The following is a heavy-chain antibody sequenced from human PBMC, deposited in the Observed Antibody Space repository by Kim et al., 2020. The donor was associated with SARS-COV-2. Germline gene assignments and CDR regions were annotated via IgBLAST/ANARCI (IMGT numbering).Heavy chain of an antibody. CDR2: IYYSGST. CDR3: AGLNEGNAFDI. V-gene: IGHV4-39*07. J-gene: IGHJ3*02. CDR1: GGSISSSSYY. Sequence: SETLSLTCTVSGGSISSSSYYWGWIRQPPGKGLEWIGSIYYSGSTYYNPSLKSRVTISVDTSKNQFSLKLSSVTAADTAVYYCAGLNEGNAFDIWGQGTMVTVSS. D-gene: IGHD1-1*01.